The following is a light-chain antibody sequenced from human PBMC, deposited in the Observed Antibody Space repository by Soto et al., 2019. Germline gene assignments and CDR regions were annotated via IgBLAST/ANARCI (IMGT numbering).Light chain of an antibody. CDR2: GAS. Sequence: IVLTQSPGTLSLSPGERATLSCWASQSVSSNYLAWYQQKPGQAPRLLIYGASSRATGISDRFSGSGSGTDFTLTISRLEPEDFEVYYCQHYGSSTRVTFGQGTKVEI. CDR1: QSVSSNY. J-gene: IGKJ1*01. V-gene: IGKV3-20*01. CDR3: QHYGSSTRVT.